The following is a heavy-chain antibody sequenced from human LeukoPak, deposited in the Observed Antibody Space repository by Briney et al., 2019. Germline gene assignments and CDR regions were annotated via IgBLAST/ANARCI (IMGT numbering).Heavy chain of an antibody. J-gene: IGHJ4*02. D-gene: IGHD2-15*01. V-gene: IGHV1-2*02. Sequence: ASVKVSCKASGDTFTGYYMHWVRQAPGQGLEWMGWINPNSGGTNYAQKFQGRVTMTRDTSISTAYMELSRLRSDDTAVYYCARTRKGYCSGGSCYVFDYWGQGTLVTVSS. CDR2: INPNSGGT. CDR1: GDTFTGYY. CDR3: ARTRKGYCSGGSCYVFDY.